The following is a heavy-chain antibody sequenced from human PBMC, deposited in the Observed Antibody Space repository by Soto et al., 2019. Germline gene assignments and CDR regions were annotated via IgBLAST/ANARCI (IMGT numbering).Heavy chain of an antibody. Sequence: PGGSLRLSCAASGFTFSSYSMNWVRQAPGKGLEWVSYISSSGRTIYYADYVKGRFTISRDNAKNSLYLQMNSLRAEDTAVYYCARVAVAGYDYWGQGTLVTVSS. D-gene: IGHD6-19*01. V-gene: IGHV3-48*01. CDR2: ISSSGRTI. J-gene: IGHJ4*02. CDR3: ARVAVAGYDY. CDR1: GFTFSSYS.